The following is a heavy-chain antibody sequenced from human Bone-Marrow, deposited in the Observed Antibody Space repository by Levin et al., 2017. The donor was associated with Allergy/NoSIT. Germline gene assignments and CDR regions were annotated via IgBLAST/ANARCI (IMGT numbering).Heavy chain of an antibody. V-gene: IGHV4-34*01. D-gene: IGHD1-7*01. CDR1: GESFSGYY. Sequence: SETLSLTCAVYGESFSGYYWTWIRQPPGKGLEWIGEITHSGSANYNPSLKSRATISVDPSKNQFSLKLTSVTAADTAVYYCARAKRELDLKYYYYFYYMDVWGKGTAVTVSS. J-gene: IGHJ6*03. CDR3: ARAKRELDLKYYYYFYYMDV. CDR2: ITHSGSA.